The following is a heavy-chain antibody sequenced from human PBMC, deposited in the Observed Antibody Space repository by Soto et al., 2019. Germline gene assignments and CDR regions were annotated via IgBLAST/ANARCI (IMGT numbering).Heavy chain of an antibody. CDR3: ARDVGATYYFDY. V-gene: IGHV3-30-3*01. CDR1: GFTFSSYA. D-gene: IGHD1-26*01. Sequence: QVQLVESGGVVVQPGRSLRLSCAASGFTFSSYAMHWVRQAPGKGLEWVAVISYDGSNKYYADSVKGRFTISRDNSKNTLYLQMNSLRAEDTAVYYCARDVGATYYFDYWGQGTLVTVSS. CDR2: ISYDGSNK. J-gene: IGHJ4*02.